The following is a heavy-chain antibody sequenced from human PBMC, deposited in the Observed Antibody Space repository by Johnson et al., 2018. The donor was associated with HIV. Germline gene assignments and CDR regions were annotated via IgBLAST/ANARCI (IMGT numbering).Heavy chain of an antibody. CDR2: MWYDGSNK. Sequence: QVQLVESGGGVVQPGRSLRLSCAASGFTFSSYAMHWVRQAPGKGLEWVAVMWYDGSNKYYADSVKGRFTISRDNSKNTLYLQMNSLRAEDTAVYYCAKGPYSSSWYGVAFDIWGQGTMVTVSS. D-gene: IGHD6-13*01. CDR3: AKGPYSSSWYGVAFDI. V-gene: IGHV3-30*04. CDR1: GFTFSSYA. J-gene: IGHJ3*02.